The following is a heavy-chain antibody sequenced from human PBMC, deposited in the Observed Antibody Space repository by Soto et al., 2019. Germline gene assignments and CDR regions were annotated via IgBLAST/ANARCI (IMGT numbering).Heavy chain of an antibody. J-gene: IGHJ4*02. Sequence: GGSTLLSSSSSGFLFSAFTIYWVRQVTGKGLEAISAVSTSGRSTYYADSVKDRFTISRDNSKNTLYLQLNSLRAEDTALYYCAKGYCSSTSCSFDYWGQGNLVNGSA. CDR3: AKGYCSSTSCSFDY. V-gene: IGHV3-64*04. CDR2: VSTSGRST. D-gene: IGHD2-2*01. CDR1: GFLFSAFT.